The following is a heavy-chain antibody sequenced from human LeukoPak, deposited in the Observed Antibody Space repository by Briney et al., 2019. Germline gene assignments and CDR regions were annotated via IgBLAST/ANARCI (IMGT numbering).Heavy chain of an antibody. CDR3: AKGRTSYSNSGFDY. CDR1: GFTFSSYA. D-gene: IGHD4-11*01. V-gene: IGHV3-23*01. Sequence: LAGGSLRLSCAASGFTFSSYAMSWVRQAPGKGLEWVSAISGSGGSTYYADSVKGRFTISRDNSKNTLYLQMNSLRAEDTAVYYCAKGRTSYSNSGFDYWGQGTLVTVSS. J-gene: IGHJ4*02. CDR2: ISGSGGST.